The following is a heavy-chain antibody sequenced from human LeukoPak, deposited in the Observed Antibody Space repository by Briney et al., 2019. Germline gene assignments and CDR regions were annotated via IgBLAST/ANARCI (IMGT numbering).Heavy chain of an antibody. J-gene: IGHJ5*02. D-gene: IGHD2-15*01. CDR3: ARGRAVVAASDSWFDP. Sequence: GGSLRLSCAASGFTFSRNSMNWVRQAPGKGLEWVSYISSSSSTIYYADSVKGRFTISRDNAKNSLYLQMNSLRAEDTAVYYCARGRAVVAASDSWFDPWGQGTLVTVSS. CDR2: ISSSSSTI. V-gene: IGHV3-48*01. CDR1: GFTFSRNS.